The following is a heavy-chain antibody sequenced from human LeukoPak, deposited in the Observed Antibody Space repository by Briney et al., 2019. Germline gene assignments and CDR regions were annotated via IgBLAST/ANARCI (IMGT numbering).Heavy chain of an antibody. CDR3: AGSGWQNYYYFDY. Sequence: GGSLRLSCAASGFTFSDYYMSWFRQAPGKGLEWVSYISSSGSTIYYADSVKGRFTISRDNAKNSLYLQMNSLRAEDTAVYYCAGSGWQNYYYFDYWGQGTLVTVSS. V-gene: IGHV3-11*01. D-gene: IGHD6-19*01. CDR1: GFTFSDYY. J-gene: IGHJ4*02. CDR2: ISSSGSTI.